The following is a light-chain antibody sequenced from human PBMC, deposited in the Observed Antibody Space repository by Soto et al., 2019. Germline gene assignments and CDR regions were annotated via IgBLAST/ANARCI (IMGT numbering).Light chain of an antibody. CDR2: TAS. CDR3: QQSYSTPRT. V-gene: IGKV1-39*01. J-gene: IGKJ1*01. Sequence: DIQMTQSPSTLSGSVGDRVTITCRASQTISSWLAWYQQKPGKAPQLLIYTASSLQSGVPSRFSGSGSGTDFTLTISSLQPEDFATYYCQQSYSTPRTFGQGTKGDIK. CDR1: QTISSW.